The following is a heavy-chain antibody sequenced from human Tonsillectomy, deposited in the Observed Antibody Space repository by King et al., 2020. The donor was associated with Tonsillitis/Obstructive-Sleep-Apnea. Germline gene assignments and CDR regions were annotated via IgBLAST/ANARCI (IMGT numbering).Heavy chain of an antibody. V-gene: IGHV3-9*01. J-gene: IGHJ4*02. Sequence: VQLVESGGGLVQPGRSLRLSCAASGFTFDDYAMHWVRQAPGKGLEWVSGISWNSGSIGYADSVKGRFTISRDNAKNSLYLQMNSLRAEATALYYCAKGPTWGYDSLYFDYWGQGTLVTVSS. CDR2: ISWNSGSI. D-gene: IGHD3-3*01. CDR3: AKGPTWGYDSLYFDY. CDR1: GFTFDDYA.